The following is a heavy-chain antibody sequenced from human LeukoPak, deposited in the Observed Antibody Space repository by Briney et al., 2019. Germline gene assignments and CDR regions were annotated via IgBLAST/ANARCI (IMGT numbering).Heavy chain of an antibody. V-gene: IGHV3-30-3*01. D-gene: IGHD5-18*01. J-gene: IGHJ3*02. Sequence: GGSLRLSCAASGFTFSSYAIHWVRQAPGKGLEWVAIISYDGSNKYYADSVRGRFTISRDNSKNTLYLQMSSLRLEDTALYYCARTLNTGMAPDAFDIWGQGTMVTVSS. CDR2: ISYDGSNK. CDR1: GFTFSSYA. CDR3: ARTLNTGMAPDAFDI.